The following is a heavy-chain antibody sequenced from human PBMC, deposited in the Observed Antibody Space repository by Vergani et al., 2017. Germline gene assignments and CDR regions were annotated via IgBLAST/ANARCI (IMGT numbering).Heavy chain of an antibody. CDR2: LRNKANDYTT. V-gene: IGHV3-72*01. CDR1: GFIFSDHY. CDR3: VRVKGSNWNDHLYDI. D-gene: IGHD1-1*01. J-gene: IGHJ3*02. Sequence: EVQVVESGGGLVQLGGSLRPSCAASGFIFSDHYMDWVRQAPGKGLDWVGRLRNKANDYTTQYAASVKGRFTISRDDSKSYLYLQMNSLQTEDTALYYCVRVKGSNWNDHLYDIWGQGTLVTVSS.